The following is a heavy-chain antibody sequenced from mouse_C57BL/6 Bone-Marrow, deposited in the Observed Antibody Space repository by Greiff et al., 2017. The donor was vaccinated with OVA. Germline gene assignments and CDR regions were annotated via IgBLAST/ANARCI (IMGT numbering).Heavy chain of an antibody. CDR1: GYTFTNYW. CDR2: IYPGGGYT. Sequence: VKLQQSGAELVRPGTSVKMSCKASGYTFTNYWIGWAKQRPGHGLEWIGDIYPGGGYTNYNEKFKGKATLTADKSSSTAYMQFSSLTSEDSAIYYCARRARRGYFDVWGTGTTVTVSS. D-gene: IGHD2-12*01. J-gene: IGHJ1*03. CDR3: ARRARRGYFDV. V-gene: IGHV1-63*01.